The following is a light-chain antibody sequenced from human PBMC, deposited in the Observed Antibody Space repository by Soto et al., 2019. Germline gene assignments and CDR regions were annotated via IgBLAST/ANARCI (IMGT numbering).Light chain of an antibody. V-gene: IGLV2-8*01. J-gene: IGLJ1*01. CDR3: ASYAGSNNSV. CDR1: SSDVGSYNY. CDR2: DVS. Sequence: QSALTQPASVSGSPGQSITISFTGTSSDVGSYNYVSWYQQHPGKVPKLMIYDVSKRPSGVPDRFSGSKSGNTASLTISGLQAEDEADYYCASYAGSNNSVFGTGTKLTVL.